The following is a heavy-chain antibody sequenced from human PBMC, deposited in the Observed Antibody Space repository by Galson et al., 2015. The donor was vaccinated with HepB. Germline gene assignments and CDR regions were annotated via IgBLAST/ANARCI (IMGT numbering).Heavy chain of an antibody. V-gene: IGHV3-21*01. CDR3: ARVLYSYERGNYYGLDV. D-gene: IGHD5-18*01. J-gene: IGHJ6*02. Sequence: SLRLSCAASGFAFTSYTFNWVRQAPGKGLEWVSSISSGSNSIDYADSVKGQFTISRHNAKSSLYLQMNSLRVEDTAVYYCARVLYSYERGNYYGLDVWGQGTTVTVSS. CDR2: ISSGSNSI. CDR1: GFAFTSYT.